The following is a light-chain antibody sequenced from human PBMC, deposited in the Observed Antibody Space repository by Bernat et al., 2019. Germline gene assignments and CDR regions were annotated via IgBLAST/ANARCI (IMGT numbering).Light chain of an antibody. V-gene: IGLV3-25*03. Sequence: SYELTQPPSVSVSPGQTARITCSGDALSKQYAYWYQQKPGQAPVLVIYKDTERPSGIPERFSGSSSGTTVTLTISGVQAEDEADYYCQSADNSCIYVGFGGGTKLTVL. J-gene: IGLJ2*01. CDR3: QSADNSCIYVG. CDR1: ALSKQY. CDR2: KDT.